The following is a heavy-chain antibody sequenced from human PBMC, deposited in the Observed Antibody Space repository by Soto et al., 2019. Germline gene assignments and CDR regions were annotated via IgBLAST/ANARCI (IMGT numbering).Heavy chain of an antibody. CDR1: GFTFSSYW. D-gene: IGHD2-15*01. J-gene: IGHJ2*01. Sequence: EVQLVESGGGLVQPGGSLRLSCAASGFTFSSYWMHWVRQAPGKGLVWVSRINSDGSSTSYADSVKGRFTISRDNAKNXLYLQMNSLRAEDTAVYYCARRYCSGGSCYWYFDLWGRGTLVTVSS. CDR2: INSDGSST. CDR3: ARRYCSGGSCYWYFDL. V-gene: IGHV3-74*01.